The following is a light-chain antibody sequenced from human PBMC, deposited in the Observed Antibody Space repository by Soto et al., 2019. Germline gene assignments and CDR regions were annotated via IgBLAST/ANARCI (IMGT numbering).Light chain of an antibody. CDR1: SNDVGGYDY. CDR3: SSCAGSKNHVV. CDR2: EVS. Sequence: QSALTQPPSASGSPGQSVTISCTGTSNDVGGYDYVSWYQHHPGKAPKLMIYEVSTRPSGVPDRFSGSKSGNTAYLTVSGLQAEDEADYSCSSCAGSKNHVVFGGGTKLTVL. J-gene: IGLJ2*01. V-gene: IGLV2-8*01.